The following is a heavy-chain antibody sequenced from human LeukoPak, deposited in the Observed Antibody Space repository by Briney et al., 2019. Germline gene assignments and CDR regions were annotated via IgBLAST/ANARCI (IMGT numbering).Heavy chain of an antibody. V-gene: IGHV4-59*08. CDR2: IHYSGST. D-gene: IGHD6-19*01. Sequence: SETLSLTCTVSGGTISSYYWNWIRQPPGKGLEWIGYIHYSGSTKYNPSLKSRVTISVDTSKNQFSLKLSSVTAADTAVYYCARWYSSGWAFDYWGQGTLVTVSS. J-gene: IGHJ4*02. CDR1: GGTISSYY. CDR3: ARWYSSGWAFDY.